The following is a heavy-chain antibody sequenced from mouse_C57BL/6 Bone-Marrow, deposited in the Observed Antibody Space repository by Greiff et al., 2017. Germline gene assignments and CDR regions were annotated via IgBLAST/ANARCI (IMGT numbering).Heavy chain of an antibody. Sequence: QVQLQQPGAELVMPGASVKLSCKASGYTFTSYWMHWVKQRPGQGLEWIGEIDPSDSYTNYNQKFKGKYTLTVDKSSSTAYMQLSSLTSEDSAVYYCAREKEYGNADWSIDDWGTGTSVTVSS. CDR1: GYTFTSYW. D-gene: IGHD2-10*02. CDR3: AREKEYGNADWSIDD. CDR2: IDPSDSYT. J-gene: IGHJ1*03. V-gene: IGHV1-69*01.